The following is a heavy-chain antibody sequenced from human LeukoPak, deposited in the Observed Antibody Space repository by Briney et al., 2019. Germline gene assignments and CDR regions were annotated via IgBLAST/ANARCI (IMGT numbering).Heavy chain of an antibody. CDR2: IGDDGSHK. V-gene: IGHV3-30*09. D-gene: IGHD1-1*01. Sequence: PGRSLRLSCAASGFTFYIYAIHWVRQAPGKGLQWVAVIGDDGSHKDYVDSAKGRFAISRDNSKNTLYLQMNSLRAEDTAVYYCARDTTGHYDCWGQGTLVTVSS. CDR1: GFTFYIYA. CDR3: ARDTTGHYDC. J-gene: IGHJ4*02.